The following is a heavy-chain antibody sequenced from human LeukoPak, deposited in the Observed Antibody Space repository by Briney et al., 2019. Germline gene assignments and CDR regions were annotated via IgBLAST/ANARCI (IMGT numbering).Heavy chain of an antibody. V-gene: IGHV1-69*13. Sequence: ASVKVSCTASGGTFSSYAISWVRQAPGQGLEWMGGIIPIFGTANYAQKFQGRVTITADESTSTAYMELSSLRSEDTAVYYCARVRAVAGQGGYYFDYWGQGTLVTVSS. CDR1: GGTFSSYA. CDR3: ARVRAVAGQGGYYFDY. J-gene: IGHJ4*02. D-gene: IGHD6-19*01. CDR2: IIPIFGTA.